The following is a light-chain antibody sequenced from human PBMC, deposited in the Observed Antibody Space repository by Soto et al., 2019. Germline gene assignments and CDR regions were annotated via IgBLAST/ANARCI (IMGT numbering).Light chain of an antibody. V-gene: IGKV1-5*01. CDR1: QSISSW. Sequence: DIQMTRSPSILSASVVDIVTITCRASQSISSWLAWYQQKPGKAPKLLIYDASSLESGVPSRFSGSGSGTEFTLTISSLQPDDFATYYCQQYNSYSTFGQGTRLEI. J-gene: IGKJ5*01. CDR3: QQYNSYST. CDR2: DAS.